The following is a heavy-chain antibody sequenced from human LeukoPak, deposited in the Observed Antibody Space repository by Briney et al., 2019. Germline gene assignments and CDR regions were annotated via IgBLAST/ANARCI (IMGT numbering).Heavy chain of an antibody. V-gene: IGHV4-59*01. J-gene: IGHJ3*02. Sequence: SETLSLTCTVSGGSISSYYWSWIRQPPGKGLEWIGYIYYSGSTNYNPSLKSRVTISVDTSKNQFSLKLSSVTAADTAVYYCARGDGQWLVLYSDAFDIWGQGTMVTVSS. D-gene: IGHD6-19*01. CDR3: ARGDGQWLVLYSDAFDI. CDR2: IYYSGST. CDR1: GGSISSYY.